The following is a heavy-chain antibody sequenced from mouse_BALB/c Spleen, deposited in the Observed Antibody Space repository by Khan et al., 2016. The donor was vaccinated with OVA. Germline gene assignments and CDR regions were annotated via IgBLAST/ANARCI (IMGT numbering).Heavy chain of an antibody. Sequence: QVQLKESGPELKKPGETVKISCKASGYTFTNYGMNWVKQAPGKGLKWMGWINTYTGEPTYADDFKGRLAFSLETSASTAYLQINNLKHEDTATYFCARVGYNGTMDYWGQGTSVTVSS. CDR2: INTYTGEP. D-gene: IGHD2-14*01. CDR1: GYTFTNYG. J-gene: IGHJ4*01. V-gene: IGHV9-3-1*01. CDR3: ARVGYNGTMDY.